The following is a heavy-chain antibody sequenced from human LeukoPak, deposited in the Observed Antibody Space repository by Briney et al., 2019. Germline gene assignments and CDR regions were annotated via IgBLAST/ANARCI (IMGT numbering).Heavy chain of an antibody. J-gene: IGHJ5*02. CDR3: ARDHGGYCSSTSCYIWLDP. CDR1: GYTFTSYG. CDR2: ISAYNGNT. Sequence: GASVKVSCKASGYTFTSYGISWVRQAPGQGLEWMGWISAYNGNTNYAQKLQGRVTMTTDTSTSTAYMELRSLRSDDTAVYYCARDHGGYCSSTSCYIWLDPWGQGTLVTVSS. D-gene: IGHD2-2*02. V-gene: IGHV1-18*01.